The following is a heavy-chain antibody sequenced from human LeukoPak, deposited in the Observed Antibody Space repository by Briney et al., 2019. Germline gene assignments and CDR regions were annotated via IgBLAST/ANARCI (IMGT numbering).Heavy chain of an antibody. CDR1: GFTFSSYD. V-gene: IGHV3-48*03. CDR3: AKDWGEYFDYVWGSFTSFDS. J-gene: IGHJ4*02. D-gene: IGHD3-16*01. Sequence: PGGSLRLSYAASGFTFSSYDMNWLRQAPGKGLEWVSYISSSGSTIYYADSVKGRFTISRDNSKSTLYLQMNSLRAEDTAVYYCAKDWGEYFDYVWGSFTSFDSWGQGTLVTVSS. CDR2: ISSSGSTI.